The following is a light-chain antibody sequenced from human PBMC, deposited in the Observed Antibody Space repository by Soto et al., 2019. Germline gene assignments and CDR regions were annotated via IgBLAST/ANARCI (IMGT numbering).Light chain of an antibody. V-gene: IGLV2-14*03. CDR3: TLWTTSTTMI. CDR1: SSDIGAYNF. Sequence: QSALTQHASVSGSPGQSITISCTGTSSDIGAYNFVSWYQQHPGKAPKLMLYDVNIRPSGVSNRFSGSKSGNTASLTISGLQAEDEADYYCTLWTTSTTMIFGGGTKLTVL. J-gene: IGLJ2*01. CDR2: DVN.